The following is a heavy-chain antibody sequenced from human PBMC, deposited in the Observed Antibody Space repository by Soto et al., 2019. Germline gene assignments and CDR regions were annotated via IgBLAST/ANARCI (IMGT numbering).Heavy chain of an antibody. CDR3: ARDSKWLIIKGNWFDS. CDR1: GYNFIDYG. V-gene: IGHV1-18*04. D-gene: IGHD5-12*01. J-gene: IGHJ5*01. CDR2: ISGSNGAT. Sequence: QVQLVQSGAEVKRPGASVKVSRKFSGYNFIDYGMTWVRQAPGQGLEWMGWISGSNGATNYAQKFQGRVTLTTDTSTNTAYMELRSLRKDDTAVYYCARDSKWLIIKGNWFDSWGQGTLVTVSS.